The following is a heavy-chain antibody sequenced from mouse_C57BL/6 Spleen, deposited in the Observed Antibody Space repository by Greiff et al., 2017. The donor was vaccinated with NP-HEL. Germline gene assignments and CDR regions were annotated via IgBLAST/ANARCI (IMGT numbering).Heavy chain of an antibody. J-gene: IGHJ3*01. V-gene: IGHV5-4*03. Sequence: EVKLVESGGGLVKPGGSLKLSCAASGFTFSSYAMSWVRQTPEKRLEWVATISDGGSYTYYPDNVKGRITISRDNAKNNLYLQMSHLKSEDTAMYYCARGSPGFAYWGQGTLVTVSA. CDR1: GFTFSSYA. CDR3: ARGSPGFAY. CDR2: ISDGGSYT.